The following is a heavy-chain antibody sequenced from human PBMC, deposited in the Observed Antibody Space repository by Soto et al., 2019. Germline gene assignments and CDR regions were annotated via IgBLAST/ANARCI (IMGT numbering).Heavy chain of an antibody. J-gene: IGHJ6*02. CDR2: ISGSSSYI. CDR3: ARGDYYYYGMDV. Sequence: EVQLVESGGGLVKPGGSLSLSCAASGFTFSSYNMNWVRQAPGKGLEWVSSISGSSSYIYYADSVKGRFTISRDNAKNSLYLQMNSLRAEDTAVYYCARGDYYYYGMDVWGQGTTVTVSS. V-gene: IGHV3-21*01. CDR1: GFTFSSYN.